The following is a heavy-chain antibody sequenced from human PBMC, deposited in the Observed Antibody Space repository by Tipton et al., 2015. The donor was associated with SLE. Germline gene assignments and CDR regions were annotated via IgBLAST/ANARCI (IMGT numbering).Heavy chain of an antibody. CDR3: ACYDSSGPTGAFET. Sequence: QSGAEVKKPGSSVKVSCKASGGTFSSYALSWVRQGAGQGLEWIGGIVPIFGTANYAQKFQGSFAITADDSTSTAYMELSSLRSEDRAVYYCACYDSSGPTGAFETWGQGTMVTVSS. CDR1: GGTFSSYA. CDR2: IVPIFGTA. D-gene: IGHD3-22*01. V-gene: IGHV1-69*01. J-gene: IGHJ3*02.